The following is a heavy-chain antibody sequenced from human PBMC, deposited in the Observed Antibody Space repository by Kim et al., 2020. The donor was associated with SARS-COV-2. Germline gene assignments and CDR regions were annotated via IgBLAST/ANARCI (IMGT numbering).Heavy chain of an antibody. CDR3: ARDLLPLHSSSWSVDY. V-gene: IGHV3-30-3*01. CDR1: GFTFSSYA. Sequence: GGSLRLSCAASGFTFSSYAMHWVRQAPGKGLEWVAVISYEGSNKYYADSVKGRFTISRDNSKNTLYLQMNSLRAEDTAVYYCARDLLPLHSSSWSVDYWGQGTLVTVSS. J-gene: IGHJ4*02. CDR2: ISYEGSNK. D-gene: IGHD6-13*01.